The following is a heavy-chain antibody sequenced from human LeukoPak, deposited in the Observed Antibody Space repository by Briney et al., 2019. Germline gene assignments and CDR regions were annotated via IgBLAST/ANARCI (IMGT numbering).Heavy chain of an antibody. CDR1: GYTFTSYG. Sequence: RASVKVSCKASGYTFTSYGISWVRQAPGQGLEWMGWISAYNGNTNHAQKLQGRVTMTSDTSTRTAYMERRSVRSDDTTVYYCARASGGSYYIVLSKHTPLDYWGQGTLVTVSS. J-gene: IGHJ4*02. D-gene: IGHD1-26*01. CDR3: ARASGGSYYIVLSKHTPLDY. CDR2: ISAYNGNT. V-gene: IGHV1-18*01.